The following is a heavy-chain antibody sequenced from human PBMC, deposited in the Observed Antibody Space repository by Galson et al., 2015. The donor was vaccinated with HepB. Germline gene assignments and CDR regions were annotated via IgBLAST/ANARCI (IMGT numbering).Heavy chain of an antibody. CDR1: GGSLNNYY. CDR3: ARGGRGSSSWYGIEYFQY. Sequence: ETLSLTCTVSGGSLNNYYWSWIRQPAGKGLEWIGRIYTSGATNYNPSLKSRVTMSVDMSKNQISLRLNSLTAADTAVYFCARGGRGSSSWYGIEYFQYWGQGTLVSVSS. CDR2: IYTSGAT. J-gene: IGHJ1*01. D-gene: IGHD6-13*01. V-gene: IGHV4-4*07.